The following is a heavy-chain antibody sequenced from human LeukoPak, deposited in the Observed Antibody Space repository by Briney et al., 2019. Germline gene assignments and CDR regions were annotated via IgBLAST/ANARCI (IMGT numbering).Heavy chain of an antibody. J-gene: IGHJ6*02. CDR3: ARSDRYDFWSGYYSPYYYYYGMDV. V-gene: IGHV1-18*01. D-gene: IGHD3-3*01. CDR2: ISAYNGNT. CDR1: GYTFTSYG. Sequence: ASVRVSCKASGYTFTSYGISWVRQAPGQGLEWMGWISAYNGNTNYAQKLQGRVTMTTDTSTSTAYMELRSLRSDDTAVYYCARSDRYDFWSGYYSPYYYYYGMDVWGQGTTVTVSS.